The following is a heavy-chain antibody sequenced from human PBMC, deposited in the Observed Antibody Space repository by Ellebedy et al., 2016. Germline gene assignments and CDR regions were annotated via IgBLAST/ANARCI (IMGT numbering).Heavy chain of an antibody. D-gene: IGHD1-26*01. CDR3: AAVTERDSGSYSNRDDY. V-gene: IGHV1-58*02. CDR1: GFTFTSSA. J-gene: IGHJ4*02. CDR2: IVVGSGNT. Sequence: ASVKVSCKASGFTFTSSAMQWVRQARGQRLEWIGWIVVGSGNTNYAQKFQERVTITRDMSTSTAYMELSSLRSEDTAVYYCAAVTERDSGSYSNRDDYWGQGTLVTVSS.